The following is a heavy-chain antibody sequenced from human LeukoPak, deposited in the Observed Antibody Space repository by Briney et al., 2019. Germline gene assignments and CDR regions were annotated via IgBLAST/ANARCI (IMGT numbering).Heavy chain of an antibody. D-gene: IGHD6-13*01. CDR3: ARDRQQLAENFDY. CDR2: ISSSSSYI. Sequence: GGSLRLSCAASGFTFSSYSMNWVRQAPGKGLEWVSSISSSSSYIYYADSVKGRFTISRDNAKNSLYLQMNSLRAEDTAVYYCARDRQQLAENFDYWGQGTLVTVSS. CDR1: GFTFSSYS. J-gene: IGHJ4*02. V-gene: IGHV3-21*01.